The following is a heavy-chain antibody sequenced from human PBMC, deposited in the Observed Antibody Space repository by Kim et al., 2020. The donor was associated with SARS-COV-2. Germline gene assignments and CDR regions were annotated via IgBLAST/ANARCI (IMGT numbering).Heavy chain of an antibody. Sequence: SVKVSCKASGGTFSSYAISWVRQAPGQGLEWMGGIIPIFGTANYAQKFQGRVTITADESTSTAYMELSSLRSEDTAVYYCASQYKYYDILTGYYRGSYFDYWGQGTLVTVSS. CDR2: IIPIFGTA. D-gene: IGHD3-9*01. J-gene: IGHJ4*02. CDR1: GGTFSSYA. CDR3: ASQYKYYDILTGYYRGSYFDY. V-gene: IGHV1-69*13.